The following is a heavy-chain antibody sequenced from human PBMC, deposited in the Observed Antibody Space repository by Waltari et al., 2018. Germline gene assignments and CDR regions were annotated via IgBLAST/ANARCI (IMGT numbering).Heavy chain of an antibody. CDR3: ARGVGDCSGGSCPILDY. D-gene: IGHD2-15*01. V-gene: IGHV4-34*01. Sequence: QVQLQQWGAGLLKPSETLSLTCAVYGGSFSGYYWSWIRQPPGKGLEWIGEINHSGSTNYNPPLKSRVTISVDTSKNQFSLKLSSVTAADTAVYYCARGVGDCSGGSCPILDYWGQGTLVTVSS. CDR2: INHSGST. J-gene: IGHJ4*02. CDR1: GGSFSGYY.